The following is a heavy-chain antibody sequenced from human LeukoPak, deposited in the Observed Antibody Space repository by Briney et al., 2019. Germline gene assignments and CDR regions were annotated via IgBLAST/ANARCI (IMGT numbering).Heavy chain of an antibody. CDR1: GGSIRSRNDY. Sequence: SETLSLTCTVSGGSIRSRNDYWGWIRQPPGKGLEYIGSIYYSGTTYYKPSLKSRVTISVDTSKNQFSLKLSSVTAADTAVYYCARDLGFSEWPIFDYWGQGTLVTVSS. J-gene: IGHJ4*02. CDR2: IYYSGTT. V-gene: IGHV4-39*07. D-gene: IGHD3-3*01. CDR3: ARDLGFSEWPIFDY.